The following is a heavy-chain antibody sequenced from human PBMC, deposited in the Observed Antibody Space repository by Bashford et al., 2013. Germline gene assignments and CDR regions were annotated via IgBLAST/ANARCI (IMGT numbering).Heavy chain of an antibody. Sequence: SVKVSCKASGVTFTNFAFSWVRQAPGQGLEWMGGIIPLFGTTNYAQKFQGRVTITSDRATSTAYMDLSSLTSEDTALYYCTKESMGATNHRDYYGMDVWGQGTTVTVSS. CDR1: GVTFTNFA. CDR2: IIPLFGTT. CDR3: TKESMGATNHRDYYGMDV. D-gene: IGHD1-26*01. V-gene: IGHV1-69*06. J-gene: IGHJ6*02.